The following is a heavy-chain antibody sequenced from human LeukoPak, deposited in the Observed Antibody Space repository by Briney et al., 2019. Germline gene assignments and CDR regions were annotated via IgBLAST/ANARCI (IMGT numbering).Heavy chain of an antibody. Sequence: SETLSLTCAVYGGSFRGYYWSWIRQPPGKGLEWIGEINHSGSTNYNPSLKSRVTISVDTSKNQFSLKLSSVTAADTAVYYCARERVIMALYYYGMDVWGQGTTVTVSS. CDR2: INHSGST. CDR3: ARERVIMALYYYGMDV. V-gene: IGHV4-34*01. D-gene: IGHD3-3*01. CDR1: GGSFRGYY. J-gene: IGHJ6*02.